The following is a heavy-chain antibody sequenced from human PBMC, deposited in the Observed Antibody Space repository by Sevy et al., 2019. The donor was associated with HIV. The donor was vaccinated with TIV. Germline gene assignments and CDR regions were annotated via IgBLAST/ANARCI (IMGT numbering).Heavy chain of an antibody. J-gene: IGHJ4*02. CDR1: GFTVSSNY. CDR3: ARGTTGGFRY. D-gene: IGHD4-17*01. CDR2: IYSGGST. V-gene: IGHV3-53*01. Sequence: GGSLGLSCAASGFTVSSNYMSWVRQAPGKGLEWVSVIYSGGSTYYADSVKGRFTISRDNSKNTLYLQMNSLRAEDTAVYYCARGTTGGFRYWGQGTLVTVSS.